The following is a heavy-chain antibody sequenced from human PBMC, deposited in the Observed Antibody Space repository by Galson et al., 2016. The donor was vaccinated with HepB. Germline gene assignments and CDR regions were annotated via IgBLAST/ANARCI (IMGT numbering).Heavy chain of an antibody. CDR3: AREGVWCSSTSCSLDS. CDR2: IKRNGST. CDR1: GGAFSHYS. Sequence: SETLSLTCVVYGGAFSHYSWTWIRQSPGKGLEWIGEIKRNGSTYYNPSLKSRVTPSVDASKNQFSLSLTSVTAADTAVYYCAREGVWCSSTSCSLDSWGQGTLVTVSS. D-gene: IGHD2-2*01. J-gene: IGHJ4*02. V-gene: IGHV4-34*01.